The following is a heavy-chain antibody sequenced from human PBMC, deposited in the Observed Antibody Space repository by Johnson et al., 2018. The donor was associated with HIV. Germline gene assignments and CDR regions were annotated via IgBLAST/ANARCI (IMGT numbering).Heavy chain of an antibody. CDR2: VSCDGSNT. J-gene: IGHJ3*01. CDR1: GFSFSNYA. V-gene: IGHV3-30*18. D-gene: IGHD6-19*01. CDR3: AKSSPPGLAALGS. Sequence: QVQLVESGGGVVQPGRSLRLSCAASGFSFSNYAMNWVRQAPGKGLEWVATVSCDGSNTYYADSVKGRFTISRDNSKNKLYLQMNSLRAEDTAVYYCAKSSPPGLAALGSWGQGTMVTVSS.